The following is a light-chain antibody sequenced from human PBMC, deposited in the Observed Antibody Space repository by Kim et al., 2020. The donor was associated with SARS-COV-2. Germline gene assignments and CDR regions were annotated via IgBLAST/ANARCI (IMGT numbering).Light chain of an antibody. Sequence: VALGQTVRITCKGDSLRSYYATWYQQKPGQAPILVIYGKNNRPSGIPDRFSGSSSGNTASLTITGTQAGDEADYYCNSRDSNDNVVFGGGTQLIVL. CDR2: GKN. J-gene: IGLJ2*01. CDR3: NSRDSNDNVV. V-gene: IGLV3-19*01. CDR1: SLRSYY.